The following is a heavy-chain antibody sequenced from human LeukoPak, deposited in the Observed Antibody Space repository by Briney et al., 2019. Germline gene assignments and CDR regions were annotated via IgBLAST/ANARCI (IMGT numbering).Heavy chain of an antibody. CDR2: IYPGDSDT. J-gene: IGHJ4*02. CDR3: ARGRTSLPMTGPAVAAQLDY. D-gene: IGHD6-19*01. CDR1: GYTFPNSW. V-gene: IGHV5-51*01. Sequence: GESLQISCEASGYTFPNSWIGWVRQMPGKGLQWLGTIYPGDSDTRYSPSFQGQVTISADKSISTAYLQWSSLKASDTAMYYCARGRTSLPMTGPAVAAQLDYWGQGTLVTVSS.